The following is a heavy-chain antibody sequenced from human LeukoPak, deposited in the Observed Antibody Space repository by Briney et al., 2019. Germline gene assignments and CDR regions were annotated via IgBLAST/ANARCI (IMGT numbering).Heavy chain of an antibody. Sequence: GGSLRLSCAASGFTFSSYSMNWVRQAPGKGLEWVSSISSSSSYIYYADSVKGRFTISRDNAKNSLYLQMNSLRAEDTAVYYCARVNQQRGAFDIWGQGTMVTVSS. V-gene: IGHV3-21*01. CDR3: ARVNQQRGAFDI. J-gene: IGHJ3*02. CDR2: ISSSSSYI. CDR1: GFTFSSYS. D-gene: IGHD2-2*01.